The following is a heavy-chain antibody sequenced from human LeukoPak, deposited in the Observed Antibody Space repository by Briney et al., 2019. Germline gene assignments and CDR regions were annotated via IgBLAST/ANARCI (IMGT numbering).Heavy chain of an antibody. CDR1: GYTFSRHG. D-gene: IGHD3-16*01. CDR3: ARLWGGNGYSGGSLNL. J-gene: IGHJ5*02. Sequence: GRSLTLSCAASGYTFSRHGIHWVRQAPGKGLEWVAVVWYDGRNRDYADSVKGRFTISKDNSNNIVFLQMDRLRAEDTAVYYCARLWGGNGYSGGSLNLWGQGTLVTVSS. V-gene: IGHV3-33*01. CDR2: VWYDGRNR.